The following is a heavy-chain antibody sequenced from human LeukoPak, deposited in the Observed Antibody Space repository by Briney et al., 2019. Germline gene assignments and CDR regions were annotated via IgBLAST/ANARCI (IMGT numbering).Heavy chain of an antibody. CDR1: GYTFTSYG. CDR2: INANNGNI. V-gene: IGHV1-18*01. CDR3: ARDFGPFTYDYSYWFDP. Sequence: ASVKVSCKASGYTFTSYGITWVRQAPGQGLEWMGWINANNGNINYAQNLQGRVTMTRDTSTSTAYMELRSLRSDDTAVYYCARDFGPFTYDYSYWFDPWGQGTLVTVSS. J-gene: IGHJ5*02. D-gene: IGHD4/OR15-4a*01.